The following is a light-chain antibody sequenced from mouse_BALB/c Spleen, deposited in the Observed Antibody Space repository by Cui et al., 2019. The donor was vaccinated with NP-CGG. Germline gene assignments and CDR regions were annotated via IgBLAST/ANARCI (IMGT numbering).Light chain of an antibody. CDR1: TGAVTTSNY. CDR3: ALWYSNHWV. J-gene: IGLJ1*01. CDR2: GTN. Sequence: QAVVTQESALTTSPGERVTLTCRSSTGAVTTSNYANWVQEKPDHLFTGLIGGTNNRAPGVPARFSGSLIGDKAAITITGAQTEDEAIYFCALWYSNHWVFGGGTKLTVL. V-gene: IGLV1*01.